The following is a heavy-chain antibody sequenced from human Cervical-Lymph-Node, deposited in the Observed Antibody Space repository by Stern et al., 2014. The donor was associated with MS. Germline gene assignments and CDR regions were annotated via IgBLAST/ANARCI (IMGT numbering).Heavy chain of an antibody. V-gene: IGHV3-73*01. CDR3: TTALSNIAAGIY. CDR2: VGGKTNNYAT. D-gene: IGHD6-13*01. Sequence: EVQLVESGGGLVQPGGSLKLSCAASGFTFSDSAIHWVRQASGKGLEWIGRVGGKTNNYATEYIASVRGRFTIYRDDSKNTAFLQMNSLNTEDTAVYYCTTALSNIAAGIYWGQGTLVTVSS. J-gene: IGHJ4*02. CDR1: GFTFSDSA.